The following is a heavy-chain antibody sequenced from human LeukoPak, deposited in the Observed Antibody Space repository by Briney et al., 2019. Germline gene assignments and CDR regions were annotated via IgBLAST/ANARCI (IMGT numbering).Heavy chain of an antibody. CDR1: GFTFSSYG. J-gene: IGHJ4*02. CDR3: AKHSGSYFIYYVDS. CDR2: VSGSGCNT. V-gene: IGHV3-23*01. D-gene: IGHD1-26*01. Sequence: GGSLRLSCAASGFTFSSYGLSWVRQAPGKGLEWVSTVSGSGCNTYYADSVKGRFTISRDNSANTLYLQMNSLRAEDTALYYCAKHSGSYFIYYVDSWGQGTLVSVSS.